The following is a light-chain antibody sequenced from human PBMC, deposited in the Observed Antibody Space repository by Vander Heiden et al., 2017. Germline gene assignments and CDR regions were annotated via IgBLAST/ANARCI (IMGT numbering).Light chain of an antibody. J-gene: IGKJ1*01. CDR2: GAS. CDR3: HQYGSSPRT. V-gene: IGKV3-20*01. CDR1: QSVSSSY. Sequence: EIVLTQSPGTLSLSPGERATLSCRASQSVSSSYLAWYQQKPCQAPRLLIYGASSSPTVIPDRFSGSGSGTDFTLTISRLEPEDFAVYYCHQYGSSPRTFGQGTKVEIK.